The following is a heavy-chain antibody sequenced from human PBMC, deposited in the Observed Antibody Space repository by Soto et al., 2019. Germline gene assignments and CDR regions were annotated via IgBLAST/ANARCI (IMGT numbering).Heavy chain of an antibody. CDR2: IYWDDDK. Sequence: SGPTLVNPTQTLTLTCTFSGFSPSTSGVGVGWIRQPPGKALEWLALIYWDDDKRYSPSLKSRLTITKDTSKNQVVLTMTNMDPVDTATYYCAHSLIGYYYDSSGSNWFDPWGQGTLVTVSS. V-gene: IGHV2-5*02. CDR1: GFSPSTSGVG. D-gene: IGHD3-22*01. J-gene: IGHJ5*02. CDR3: AHSLIGYYYDSSGSNWFDP.